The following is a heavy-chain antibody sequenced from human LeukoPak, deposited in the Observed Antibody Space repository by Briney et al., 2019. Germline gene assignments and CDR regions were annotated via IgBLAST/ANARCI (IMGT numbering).Heavy chain of an antibody. CDR2: ISSSSSYI. CDR1: GFTFSNYD. J-gene: IGHJ6*03. CDR3: ARDLIVLYYYMDV. Sequence: GGSLRLSCAASGFTFSNYDMNWIRQAPGKGLEWVSSISSSSSYIYYADSVKGRFTISRDNAKNSLYLQMNSLRAEDTAVYYCARDLIVLYYYMDVWGKGTTVTVSS. D-gene: IGHD2/OR15-2a*01. V-gene: IGHV3-21*01.